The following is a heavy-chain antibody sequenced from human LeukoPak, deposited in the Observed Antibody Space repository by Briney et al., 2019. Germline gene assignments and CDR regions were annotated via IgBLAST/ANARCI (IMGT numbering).Heavy chain of an antibody. V-gene: IGHV3-23*01. D-gene: IGHD2-2*01. CDR2: ISGSGSST. CDR1: GFTFNNYA. Sequence: QPGGSLRLSCAASGFTFNNYAMNWVRQAPGKGLEWVSAISGSGSSTYYADSVKGRFTVSRDNSRNKLYLQMNSLRAEDTAVYYCAKVVPAAMRGWFGPWGQGTLVTVSS. J-gene: IGHJ5*02. CDR3: AKVVPAAMRGWFGP.